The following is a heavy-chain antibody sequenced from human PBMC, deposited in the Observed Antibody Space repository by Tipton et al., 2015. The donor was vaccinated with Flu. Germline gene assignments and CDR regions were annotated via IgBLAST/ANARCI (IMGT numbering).Heavy chain of an antibody. Sequence: TLSLTCTVSGYSISSGYYWGWIRQPPGKGLEWIGSIYHSGSTYYNPPLKSRVTISVDTSKNQFSLKLSSVTAADTAVYYCARGLGGYGGNSAQNAFDIWGQGTMVTVSS. CDR3: ARGLGGYGGNSAQNAFDI. CDR2: IYHSGST. V-gene: IGHV4-38-2*02. D-gene: IGHD4-23*01. J-gene: IGHJ3*02. CDR1: GYSISSGYY.